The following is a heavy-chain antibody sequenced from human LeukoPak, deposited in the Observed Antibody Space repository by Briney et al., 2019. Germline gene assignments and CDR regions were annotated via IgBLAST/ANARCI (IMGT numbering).Heavy chain of an antibody. Sequence: GGSLRLSCAASGFTFSSYAMSWVRQAPGKGLEWVSVISGSGSRTSYADSVKGRFSVSRDNSKNTLYLQMNSLRAEDTAVYYCARRGVVPAAIVGYYYYYMDVWGKGTTVTVSS. J-gene: IGHJ6*03. V-gene: IGHV3-23*01. D-gene: IGHD2-2*01. CDR3: ARRGVVPAAIVGYYYYYMDV. CDR1: GFTFSSYA. CDR2: ISGSGSRT.